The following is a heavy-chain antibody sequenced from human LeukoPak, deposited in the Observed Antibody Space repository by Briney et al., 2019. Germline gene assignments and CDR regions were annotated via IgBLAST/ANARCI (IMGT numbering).Heavy chain of an antibody. D-gene: IGHD3-3*01. J-gene: IGHJ4*02. CDR2: IKQDGSDK. CDR3: ARATTLFGVDKYFHY. V-gene: IGHV3-7*05. Sequence: GGSLRLSCAASGFTFSNYWMSWVRQAPGKGLEGVANIKQDGSDKYYVDSVKGRFTISRDNAKNSLYLQMNSLRAEDTAVYYCARATTLFGVDKYFHYWGQGTPVTVSS. CDR1: GFTFSNYW.